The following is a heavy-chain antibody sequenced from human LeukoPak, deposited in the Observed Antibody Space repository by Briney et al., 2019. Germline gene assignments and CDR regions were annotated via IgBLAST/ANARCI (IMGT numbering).Heavy chain of an antibody. J-gene: IGHJ4*02. CDR3: VRGSVVPAAITTPNFDY. CDR1: GGSFSGYY. Sequence: SETLSLTCAVYGGSFSGYYWSWIRQPPGKGLEWIGEINHSGSTNYNPSLKSRVTISVDTSKNQFSLKLSSVTAADTAVYYCVRGSVVPAAITTPNFDYWGQGTLVTVSS. CDR2: INHSGST. D-gene: IGHD2-2*01. V-gene: IGHV4-34*01.